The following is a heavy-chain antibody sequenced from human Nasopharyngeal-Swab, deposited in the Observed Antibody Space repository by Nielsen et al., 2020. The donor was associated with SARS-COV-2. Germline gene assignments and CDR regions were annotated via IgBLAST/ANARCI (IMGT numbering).Heavy chain of an antibody. CDR1: GFTFDDYA. J-gene: IGHJ3*02. CDR3: AKVHSSAHDAFDI. Sequence: SLKISCAASGFTFDDYAMHWVRQAPGKGLGWVSGISWNSGSIGYADSVKGRFTISRDNAKNSLYLQMNSLRAEDTALYYCAKVHSSAHDAFDIWGQGTMVTVSS. D-gene: IGHD6-6*01. CDR2: ISWNSGSI. V-gene: IGHV3-9*01.